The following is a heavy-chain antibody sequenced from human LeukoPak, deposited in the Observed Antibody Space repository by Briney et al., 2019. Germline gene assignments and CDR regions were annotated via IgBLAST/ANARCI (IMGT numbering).Heavy chain of an antibody. J-gene: IGHJ4*02. D-gene: IGHD1-26*01. CDR2: INHSGSA. CDR1: GGSFSGDY. CDR3: AREPGRVYSGTTRGFDY. V-gene: IGHV4-34*01. Sequence: SETLSLTCGVYGGSFSGDYWSWVRQPPGKGLEWIGEINHSGSASYNPSLKSRVTISVDTSKNQFSLKLSSVTAADTAVYYCAREPGRVYSGTTRGFDYWGQGTLVTVSS.